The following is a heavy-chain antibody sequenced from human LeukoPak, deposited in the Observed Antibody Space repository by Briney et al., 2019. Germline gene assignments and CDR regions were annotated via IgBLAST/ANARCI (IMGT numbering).Heavy chain of an antibody. CDR1: GFSFSEYW. CDR2: INPVGSET. V-gene: IGHV3-7*03. J-gene: IGHJ4*02. Sequence: GGSLRLSCAASGFSFSEYWMSWVRQAPGKGLEWVANINPVGSETYYADSVRGRFTISRDSAMNLLYLQMNSLRAEDTAMYYCAKQGDSYDLYYFDYWGQGTLVTVSS. CDR3: AKQGDSYDLYYFDY. D-gene: IGHD5-12*01.